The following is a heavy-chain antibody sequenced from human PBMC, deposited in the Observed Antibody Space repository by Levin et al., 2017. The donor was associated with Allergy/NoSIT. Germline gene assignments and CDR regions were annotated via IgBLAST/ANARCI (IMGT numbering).Heavy chain of an antibody. CDR3: TSPRSCPNGVCYSLDAFDI. CDR1: GFTFSNAW. Sequence: ETLSLTCAASGFTFSNAWMSWVRQAPGKGLEWVGRIKSKTDGGTTDYAAPVKGRFTISRDDSKNTLYLQMNSLETEDTAVYYCTSPRSCPNGVCYSLDAFDIWGQGTMVTVSS. CDR2: IKSKTDGGTT. J-gene: IGHJ3*02. D-gene: IGHD2-8*01. V-gene: IGHV3-15*01.